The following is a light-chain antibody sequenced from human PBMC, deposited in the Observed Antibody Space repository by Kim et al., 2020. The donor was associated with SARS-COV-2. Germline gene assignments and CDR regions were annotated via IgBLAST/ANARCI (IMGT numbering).Light chain of an antibody. CDR2: KDT. Sequence: VSPGQTARITCSGDALPKQYAYWYQQRPGQAPVLVIYKDTERPSGIPERFSGSSSGTTVTLTISGVQAEDEADYYCQSADSSETWVFGGGTKLTVL. CDR1: ALPKQY. J-gene: IGLJ3*02. CDR3: QSADSSETWV. V-gene: IGLV3-25*03.